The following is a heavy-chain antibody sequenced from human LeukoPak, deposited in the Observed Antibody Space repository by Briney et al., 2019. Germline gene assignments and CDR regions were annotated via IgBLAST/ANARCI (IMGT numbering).Heavy chain of an antibody. J-gene: IGHJ4*02. CDR3: ARVRNFDWINGGYFDY. CDR1: GGTFSSYA. CDR2: IIPIFGTA. V-gene: IGHV1-69*05. D-gene: IGHD3-9*01. Sequence: ASVKVSCKASGGTFSSYAISWVRQAPRQGLEWMERIIPIFGTANYAQKFQGRVTITTDESTSTAYMELSSLRSEDTAVYYCARVRNFDWINGGYFDYWGQGTLVTVSS.